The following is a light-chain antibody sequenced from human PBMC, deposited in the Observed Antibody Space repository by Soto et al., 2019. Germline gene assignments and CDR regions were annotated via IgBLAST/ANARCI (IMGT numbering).Light chain of an antibody. CDR3: QQRSNWLT. V-gene: IGKV3-11*01. CDR1: QSVSSY. Sequence: EIVLTQSPATLSLSPGERATLSCRASQSVSSYLAWYQQKPGQAPRLLIYDASNRATGIPARFSGSGSGTXXXXXXXXXEXEXXXVYYCQQRSNWLTFGGGTKVEI. J-gene: IGKJ4*01. CDR2: DAS.